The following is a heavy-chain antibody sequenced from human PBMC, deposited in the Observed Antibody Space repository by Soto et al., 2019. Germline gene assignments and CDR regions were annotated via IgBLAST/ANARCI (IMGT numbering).Heavy chain of an antibody. J-gene: IGHJ6*02. D-gene: IGHD3-9*01. CDR1: EFTFSSYA. V-gene: IGHV3-30-3*01. Sequence: QVQLVESGGGVVQPGRSLRLSCAASEFTFSSYAMHWVRQAPGKGLEWVAVISYDGSNKYYADSVKGRFTISRDNSKNTLYLQMNSLRAEDTAVYYCARVPYYDILTGYLPLVSYYYYYGMDVWGQGTTVTVSS. CDR2: ISYDGSNK. CDR3: ARVPYYDILTGYLPLVSYYYYYGMDV.